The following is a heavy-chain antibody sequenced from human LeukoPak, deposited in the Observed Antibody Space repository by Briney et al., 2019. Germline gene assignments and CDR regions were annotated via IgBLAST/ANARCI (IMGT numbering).Heavy chain of an antibody. V-gene: IGHV4-61*02. J-gene: IGHJ6*02. CDR3: ARIETVNYYGSGSVIPSGMDV. CDR1: GDSISSGNYY. Sequence: PSETLSLTCTVSGDSISSGNYYWTWIRQPAGKGLEYIGRIYNSGSTNYNPSLKSRVTISVDKSKNQFSLKLSSVTAADTAVYYCARIETVNYYGSGSVIPSGMDVWGQGTTVTVSS. D-gene: IGHD3-10*01. CDR2: IYNSGST.